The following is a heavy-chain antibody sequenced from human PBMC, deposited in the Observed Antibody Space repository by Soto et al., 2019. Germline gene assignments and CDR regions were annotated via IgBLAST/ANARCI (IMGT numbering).Heavy chain of an antibody. Sequence: GGSLRLSCAASGFTFSDYYMSWIRQAPGKGLEWVSYISSSGSTIYYADSVKGRFTISRDNAKNSLYLQMNSLRAEDTAVYYCARDGVWSTLDGVWGGQGKAFDIWGQGTMVTVSS. CDR3: ARDGVWSTLDGVWGGQGKAFDI. CDR1: GFTFSDYY. CDR2: ISSSGSTI. V-gene: IGHV3-11*01. D-gene: IGHD7-27*01. J-gene: IGHJ3*02.